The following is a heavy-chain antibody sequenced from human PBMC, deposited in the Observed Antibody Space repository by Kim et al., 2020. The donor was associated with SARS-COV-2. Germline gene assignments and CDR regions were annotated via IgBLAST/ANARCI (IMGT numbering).Heavy chain of an antibody. J-gene: IGHJ4*02. Sequence: IGYADSVKGRFTSSRDNAKNSLYVQMNRRRAEDTALYYCAKDIGSGSFDYWGQGTLVTVSS. CDR3: AKDIGSGSFDY. V-gene: IGHV3-9*01. D-gene: IGHD2-2*03. CDR2: I.